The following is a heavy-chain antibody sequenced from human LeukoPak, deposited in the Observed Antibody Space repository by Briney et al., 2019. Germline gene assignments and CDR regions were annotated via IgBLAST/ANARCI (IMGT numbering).Heavy chain of an antibody. J-gene: IGHJ5*02. Sequence: PGSSLRLACEASGNTSGQYKIHWVRQAPGKGPEWLSLISYDGSYPNYADSVKGRSTISRDKSTNTVYFQLNSLRPEDTAIYYCAAYYDSNGYYFGMGFDPWGQGTLVTVSS. CDR2: ISYDGSYP. CDR1: GNTSGQYK. V-gene: IGHV3-30*03. D-gene: IGHD3-22*01. CDR3: AAYYDSNGYYFGMGFDP.